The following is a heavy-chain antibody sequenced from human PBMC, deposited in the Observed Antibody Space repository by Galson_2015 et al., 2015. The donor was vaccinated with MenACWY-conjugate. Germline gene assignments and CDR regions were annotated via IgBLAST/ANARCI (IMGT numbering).Heavy chain of an antibody. CDR2: INSDGSST. J-gene: IGHJ5*02. D-gene: IGHD2-2*01. Sequence: SLRLSCAASGFTFSSYWMHWVRQAPGKGLVWVSRINSDGSSTSYADSVKGRFTISRGNAKNTLYLQMNSLRAEDTAVYYCAQYCSSTSCYAGKGAWGQGTLVTVSS. CDR3: AQYCSSTSCYAGKGA. V-gene: IGHV3-74*01. CDR1: GFTFSSYW.